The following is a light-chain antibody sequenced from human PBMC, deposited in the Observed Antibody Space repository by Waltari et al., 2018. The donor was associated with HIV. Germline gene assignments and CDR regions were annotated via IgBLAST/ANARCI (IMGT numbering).Light chain of an antibody. Sequence: DIQMTQSPSSLSASIGDRVTITCRASQSINTYLNWYQQKPGKAPNRLIYVASNLQSGVPSRFSGSGSGTDFTLTISSLQPEDFATYYCQQSHSAPLAFGQGTKVELK. V-gene: IGKV1-39*01. J-gene: IGKJ1*01. CDR3: QQSHSAPLA. CDR1: QSINTY. CDR2: VAS.